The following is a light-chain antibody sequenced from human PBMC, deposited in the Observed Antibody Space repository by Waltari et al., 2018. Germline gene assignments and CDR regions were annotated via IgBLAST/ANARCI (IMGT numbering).Light chain of an antibody. Sequence: EIVMTQSPATLSVSPGERATLSCRASQSVSSNLAWYQQRPGQPPRLLIYGASTRATGIPARFSGSGSGTEFTLTISSLQSEDFVVYYCQQYNNWRTFGQGTKVEIK. CDR2: GAS. CDR1: QSVSSN. J-gene: IGKJ1*01. V-gene: IGKV3-15*01. CDR3: QQYNNWRT.